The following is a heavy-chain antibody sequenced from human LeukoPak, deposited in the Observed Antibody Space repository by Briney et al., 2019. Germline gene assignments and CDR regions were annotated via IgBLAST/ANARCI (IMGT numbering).Heavy chain of an antibody. V-gene: IGHV1-8*01. CDR2: MNPNSGNT. D-gene: IGHD3-9*01. CDR1: GYTFTSYD. Sequence: GASVKVSCKASGYTFTSYDINWVRQATGQGLEWMGWMNPNSGNTGYAQKFQGRVTMTRNTSISTAYMELSSLRSEDTAVYYCARGGGIRYFDWLSPVYYYYYMDVWGKGTTVTISS. J-gene: IGHJ6*03. CDR3: ARGGGIRYFDWLSPVYYYYYMDV.